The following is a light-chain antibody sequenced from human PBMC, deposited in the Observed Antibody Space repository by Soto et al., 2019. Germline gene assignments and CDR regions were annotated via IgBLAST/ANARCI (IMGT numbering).Light chain of an antibody. CDR1: QSITNY. Sequence: IQMTQSPSSLSASVGDRVTITCRASQSITNYLNWYQQKPGKAPKLLIYGASTLQRGLPSRFSGSGSGTDFTLTISSLQPEDFATYYCQQSYNTPLTFGGGTKVDIK. CDR2: GAS. J-gene: IGKJ4*01. CDR3: QQSYNTPLT. V-gene: IGKV1-39*01.